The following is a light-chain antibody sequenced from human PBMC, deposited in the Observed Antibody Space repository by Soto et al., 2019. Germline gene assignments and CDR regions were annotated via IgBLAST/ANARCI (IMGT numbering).Light chain of an antibody. CDR2: EVT. Sequence: QSVLTQPPSASGSPGQSVTISCTGTSSDVGGYNFVSWYQQHPGKAPTLIIYEVTKRPSGVPDRFSGSKSGNTASLTVSGLLAEDEADYYCASYAGGNQVFGTGTKLTVL. J-gene: IGLJ1*01. CDR1: SSDVGGYNF. V-gene: IGLV2-8*01. CDR3: ASYAGGNQV.